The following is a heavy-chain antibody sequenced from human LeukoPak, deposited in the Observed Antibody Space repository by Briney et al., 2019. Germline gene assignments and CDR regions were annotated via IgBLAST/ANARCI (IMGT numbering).Heavy chain of an antibody. CDR2: ISSLGSTI. Sequence: PGGSLRLSCVASGFTFSSYAMNWVRQAPGKGLEWVSYISSLGSTIYYADSVKGRFTISRDNAKNSLYLQMNSLRAEDTAVYYCARGEQEMATMSIDYWGQGTLVTLSS. CDR1: GFTFSSYA. CDR3: ARGEQEMATMSIDY. V-gene: IGHV3-48*01. J-gene: IGHJ4*02. D-gene: IGHD5-24*01.